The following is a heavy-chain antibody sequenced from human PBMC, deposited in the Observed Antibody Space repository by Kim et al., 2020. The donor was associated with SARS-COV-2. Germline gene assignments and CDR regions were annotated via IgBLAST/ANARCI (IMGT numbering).Heavy chain of an antibody. CDR2: ISYDVSNK. Sequence: GGSLRLSCAASGFTFSSYGMHWVRQAPGKGLEWVAVISYDVSNKYYADSVQGRFTISRDNSKNTLYLQMNSLRAEDTAVYYCAKSVYDFWSGPNYYYYGMEVWGQGTTVTVSS. J-gene: IGHJ6*02. CDR3: AKSVYDFWSGPNYYYYGMEV. V-gene: IGHV3-30*18. D-gene: IGHD3-3*01. CDR1: GFTFSSYG.